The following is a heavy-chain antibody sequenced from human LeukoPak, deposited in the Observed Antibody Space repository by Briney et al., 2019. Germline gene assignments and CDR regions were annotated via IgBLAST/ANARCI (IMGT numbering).Heavy chain of an antibody. CDR3: AKSAEGTMVTPHYYYYMDV. CDR1: GFTFTTYG. CDR2: IQNDEIDK. J-gene: IGHJ6*03. V-gene: IGHV3-30*02. Sequence: PGGSLRLSCAASGFTFTTYGMHWVRQAPGKGLEWVAFIQNDEIDKFYADSVKGRFTISRDNSKNTLYLQMNSLRAEDTAVYHCAKSAEGTMVTPHYYYYMDVWGKGTTVTVSS. D-gene: IGHD4-23*01.